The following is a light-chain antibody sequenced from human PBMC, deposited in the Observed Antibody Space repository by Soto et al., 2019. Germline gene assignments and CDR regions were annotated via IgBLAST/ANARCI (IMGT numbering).Light chain of an antibody. Sequence: QSALTQPASVSGSPGQSITISCTGTSSDVGGYNYVSWYQQHPDKVPELMIFEVSNRPSGVSHRFSGSKSGNTASLTISGLQAEDEADYYCSSYTSSNTLVFGTGTKVTVL. CDR3: SSYTSSNTLV. V-gene: IGLV2-14*01. CDR1: SSDVGGYNY. CDR2: EVS. J-gene: IGLJ1*01.